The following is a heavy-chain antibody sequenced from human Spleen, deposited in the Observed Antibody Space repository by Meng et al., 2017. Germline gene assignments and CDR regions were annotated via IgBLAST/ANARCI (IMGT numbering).Heavy chain of an antibody. Sequence: VHLQGSGPGTVKPSGTLSLTCVVSGGSISGNNWWSWVRQPPGKGLEWIGEIYHSGRTNYNSFLESRVTISVDQSKNQFSLNLYSVTAADTAFYYCARLGGVDPSPPLWGQGTLVTVSS. J-gene: IGHJ4*02. D-gene: IGHD3-16*01. CDR1: GGSISGNNW. CDR3: ARLGGVDPSPPL. CDR2: IYHSGRT. V-gene: IGHV4-4*02.